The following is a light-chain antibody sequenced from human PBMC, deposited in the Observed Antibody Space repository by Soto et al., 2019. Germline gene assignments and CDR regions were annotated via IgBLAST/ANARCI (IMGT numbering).Light chain of an antibody. CDR1: QSISSY. Sequence: DIQMTQSPSSLSAAVGDRVTITCRASQSISSYLNWYQQKPGKAPKLLIYAASSLQSGVPSRFSGSGSGTDITLTISSLQSEDFATYYCQQSYSTPRTFGQGTKVEIK. CDR3: QQSYSTPRT. V-gene: IGKV1-39*01. J-gene: IGKJ1*01. CDR2: AAS.